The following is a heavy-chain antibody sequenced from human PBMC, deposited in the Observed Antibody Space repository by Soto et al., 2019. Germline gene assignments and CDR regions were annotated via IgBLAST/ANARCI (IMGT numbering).Heavy chain of an antibody. CDR1: GGSISSGDYY. V-gene: IGHV4-30-4*01. CDR2: IYYSGST. Sequence: QVQLQESGPGLVKPSQTLSLTCTVSGGSISSGDYYWSWIRQPPGKGLEWIGYIYYSGSTYYNPYLKSRVTLSVDTSKNQFSLKLSSGTAADTAVYYCARERPDGSRLDPWGQGTLVTVSS. J-gene: IGHJ5*02. CDR3: ARERPDGSRLDP. D-gene: IGHD6-13*01.